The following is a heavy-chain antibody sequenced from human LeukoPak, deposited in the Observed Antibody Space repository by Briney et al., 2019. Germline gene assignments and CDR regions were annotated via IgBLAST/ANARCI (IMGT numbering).Heavy chain of an antibody. CDR3: AKDSLYSSSWYYFDY. CDR1: GFTFSSYA. CDR2: ISGSGGST. D-gene: IGHD6-13*01. Sequence: GGSLRLSCAASGFTFSSYAMSWVRQAPGKGLDGVSAISGSGGSTYYADSVKGRFTISRDNSKNTLYLQMNSLRAEDTAVYYCAKDSLYSSSWYYFDYWGQGTLVTVSS. J-gene: IGHJ4*02. V-gene: IGHV3-23*01.